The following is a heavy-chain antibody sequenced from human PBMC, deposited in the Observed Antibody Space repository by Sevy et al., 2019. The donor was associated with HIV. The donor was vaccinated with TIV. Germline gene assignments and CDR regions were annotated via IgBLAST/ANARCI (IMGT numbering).Heavy chain of an antibody. CDR2: ISGSGDTT. D-gene: IGHD3-16*01. J-gene: IGHJ3*02. V-gene: IGHV3-23*01. Sequence: GGSLRLSCAASGFTVSSNYMSWVRQAPGKGLEWVSAISGSGDTTYYAESVKGRFTISRDNSRGTRYLQINSLRAEDTAIYFCAKEGYRLPGADAIDIWGQGTMVTVSS. CDR1: GFTVSSNY. CDR3: AKEGYRLPGADAIDI.